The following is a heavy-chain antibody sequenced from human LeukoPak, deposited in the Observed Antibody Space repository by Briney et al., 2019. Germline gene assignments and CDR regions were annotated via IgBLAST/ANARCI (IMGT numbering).Heavy chain of an antibody. Sequence: SVKVSCKASGGTFSSYAISWVRQAPGQGLEWMGGIIPIFGTANYAQKFQGRVTITADESTSTAYMELNSLRSEDTAVYYCARQLYYYGSGSYYYFDYWGQGALVTVSS. CDR3: ARQLYYYGSGSYYYFDY. CDR1: GGTFSSYA. V-gene: IGHV1-69*13. D-gene: IGHD3-10*01. CDR2: IIPIFGTA. J-gene: IGHJ4*02.